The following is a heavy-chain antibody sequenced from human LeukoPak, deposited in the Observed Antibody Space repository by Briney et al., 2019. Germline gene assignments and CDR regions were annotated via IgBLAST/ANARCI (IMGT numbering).Heavy chain of an antibody. CDR2: MNPNSGNT. J-gene: IGHJ6*02. CDR3: ARRYYDFWSGYLYGMDV. D-gene: IGHD3-3*01. V-gene: IGHV1-8*01. Sequence: GASVKVSCKASGYTFTSYDINWVRQATGQGLEWMGWMNPNSGNTGYAQKFQGRVTMTTDTSTSTAYMELRSLRSDDTAVYYCARRYYDFWSGYLYGMDVWGQGTTVTVSS. CDR1: GYTFTSYD.